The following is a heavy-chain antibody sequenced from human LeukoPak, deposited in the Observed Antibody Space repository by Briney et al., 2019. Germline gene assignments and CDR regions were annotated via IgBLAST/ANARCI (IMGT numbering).Heavy chain of an antibody. D-gene: IGHD3-10*01. V-gene: IGHV4-39*07. CDR1: GGSISSSSYY. CDR2: IYYSGST. CDR3: ARDWSGEFLS. Sequence: PSETLSLTCTVSGGSISSSSYYWGWIRQPPGKGLEWIGSIYYSGSTYYNPSLKSRVTISVDTSKDQFSLNLNSVTAADTAVYYCARDWSGEFLSWGQGTLVTVSS. J-gene: IGHJ4*02.